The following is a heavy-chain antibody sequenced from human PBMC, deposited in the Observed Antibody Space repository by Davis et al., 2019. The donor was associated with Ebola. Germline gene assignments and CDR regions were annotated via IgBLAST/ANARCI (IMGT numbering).Heavy chain of an antibody. CDR3: TSANSSSGVDY. V-gene: IGHV3-73*01. CDR1: GFTFSGSA. CDR2: IRSKANSYAT. D-gene: IGHD6-6*01. J-gene: IGHJ4*02. Sequence: GESLKISCAASGFTFSGSAMHWVRQASGKELEWVGRIRSKANSYATAYAASVKGRFTISRDDSKNTAYLQMNSLKTEDTAVYYCTSANSSSGVDYWGQGTLVTVSS.